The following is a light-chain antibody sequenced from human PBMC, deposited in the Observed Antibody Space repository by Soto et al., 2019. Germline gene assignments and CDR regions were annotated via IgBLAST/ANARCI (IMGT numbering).Light chain of an antibody. Sequence: QSVLTQPASVSGSPGQSITISCTGTSNDIGANNYVSWYQQHPGKAPKILIYEAANRPSGVSHRFSGSKSANKASLTISGLQAEDEADYFCTSYTSTSTLVFGGGTKLTVL. V-gene: IGLV2-14*01. J-gene: IGLJ2*01. CDR2: EAA. CDR3: TSYTSTSTLV. CDR1: SNDIGANNY.